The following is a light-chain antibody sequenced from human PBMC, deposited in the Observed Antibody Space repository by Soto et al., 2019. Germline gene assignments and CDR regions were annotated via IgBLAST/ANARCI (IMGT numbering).Light chain of an antibody. CDR2: AAS. Sequence: AIQMTQSPSSLSASVGDRVTITCRASQGIRNDLGWYQQKPGKAPKLLIYAASSLQSGVPSRFSGSGSGTEFTLSIGRLQTDDFAVYYCQQYGDSPQTFGPGTKVDIK. V-gene: IGKV1-6*01. CDR3: QQYGDSPQT. CDR1: QGIRND. J-gene: IGKJ1*01.